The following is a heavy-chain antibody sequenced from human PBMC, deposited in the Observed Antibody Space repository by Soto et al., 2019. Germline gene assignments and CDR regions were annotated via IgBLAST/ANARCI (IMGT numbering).Heavy chain of an antibody. V-gene: IGHV3-30-3*02. J-gene: IGHJ4*02. CDR2: ISVDGSDT. CDR1: GFTFGSSA. D-gene: IGHD6-19*01. CDR3: ARPFDRNGWFLFDY. Sequence: QVQLVESGGGVVQPGRSLRLSCAGSGFTFGSSALHWVRQAPGKGLEWVAVISVDGSDTYYADSVKGRFIISIDNSKNTMYLQMNSSKIEDTAVYYCARPFDRNGWFLFDYWGQGTLGTFSS.